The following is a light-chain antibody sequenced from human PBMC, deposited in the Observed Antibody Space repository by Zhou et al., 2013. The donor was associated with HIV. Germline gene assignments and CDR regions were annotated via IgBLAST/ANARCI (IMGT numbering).Light chain of an antibody. CDR1: QSISSY. Sequence: DIQMTQSPSSLSVSVGGRVTITCRASQSISSYLNWYQQKPGKAPKLLIYAASSLQSGVPSRFSGSGSGTDFTLTISSLQPEDFATYYCQQSYSSPRALTFGGGTKVEIK. CDR3: QQSYSSPRALT. J-gene: IGKJ4*01. V-gene: IGKV1-39*01. CDR2: AAS.